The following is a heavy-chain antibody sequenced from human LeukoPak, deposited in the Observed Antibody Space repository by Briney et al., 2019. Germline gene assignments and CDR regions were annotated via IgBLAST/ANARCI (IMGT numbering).Heavy chain of an antibody. CDR1: GFTFSNYA. CDR2: ISGSGDTT. J-gene: IGHJ6*02. D-gene: IGHD6-19*01. Sequence: GGSLRLSCAASGFTFSNYAMSWVRQAPGKGPEWVSGISGSGDTTYYADSVKGRFTISRDNSKNMLYLQMNSLGAEDTAVYYCAKDRSDNSSWYCMDVWGQGTTVTVSS. CDR3: AKDRSDNSSWYCMDV. V-gene: IGHV3-23*01.